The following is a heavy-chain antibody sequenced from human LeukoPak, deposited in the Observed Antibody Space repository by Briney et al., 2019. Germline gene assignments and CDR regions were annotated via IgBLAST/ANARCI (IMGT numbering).Heavy chain of an antibody. CDR3: AREDILTGYYRAHFDY. J-gene: IGHJ4*02. Sequence: GGSLRLSCAASGFTCSSYAMDWVRQAPGKGLEYVSAISSNGGSTYYANSVKGRFTISRDNSKNTLYLQMGSRRAEDMAVYYCAREDILTGYYRAHFDYWGQGTLVTVSS. V-gene: IGHV3-64*01. CDR1: GFTCSSYA. CDR2: ISSNGGST. D-gene: IGHD3-9*01.